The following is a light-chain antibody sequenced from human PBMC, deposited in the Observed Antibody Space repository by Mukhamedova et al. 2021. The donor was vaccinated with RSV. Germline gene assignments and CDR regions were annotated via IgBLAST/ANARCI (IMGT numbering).Light chain of an antibody. V-gene: IGKV1-12*01. Sequence: WYQRRVHGKAPKLLISAASSLEPGVPSRFSGSGSGTAFTLTITNLQPEDFATYYCQQANSLKTFGPGTKVEIK. J-gene: IGKJ1*01. CDR2: AAS. CDR3: QQANSLKT.